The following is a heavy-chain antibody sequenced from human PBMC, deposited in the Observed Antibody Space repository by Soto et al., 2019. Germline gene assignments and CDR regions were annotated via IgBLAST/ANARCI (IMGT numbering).Heavy chain of an antibody. CDR2: IIPVFGTP. Sequence: QVQLVQSGAEVKKPGSSVKVSCTASGGSLSNFGISWVRQAPGQGLEWMGAIIPVFGTPNYAQKFQDRVTINADESTTTVYMAVRSLTSADTAVYYCARGDATKIVVTTYYAMDVWGQGTTVTVSS. J-gene: IGHJ6*02. CDR1: GGSLSNFG. V-gene: IGHV1-69*12. CDR3: ARGDATKIVVTTYYAMDV. D-gene: IGHD3-22*01.